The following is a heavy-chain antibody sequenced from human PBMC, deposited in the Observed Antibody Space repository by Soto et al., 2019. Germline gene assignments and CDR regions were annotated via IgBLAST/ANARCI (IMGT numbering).Heavy chain of an antibody. J-gene: IGHJ4*02. CDR1: GGSISSSSYY. D-gene: IGHD3-10*01. V-gene: IGHV4-39*01. CDR3: ASLRWRGVRGVIVYYFDY. CDR2: IYYSGST. Sequence: QLQLQESGPGLVKPSETLSLTCTVSGGSISSSSYYWGWIRQPPGKGLEWIGSIYYSGSTYYNPSLKSGVTISVDTSKNQFSLKRSSVTAADTAVYYCASLRWRGVRGVIVYYFDYWGQGTLVTVSS.